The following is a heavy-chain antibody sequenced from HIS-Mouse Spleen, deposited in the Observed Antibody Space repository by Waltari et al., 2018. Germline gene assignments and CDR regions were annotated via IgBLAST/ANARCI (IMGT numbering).Heavy chain of an antibody. CDR3: ARPVTELADAFDI. Sequence: QVQLVESGGGVVQPGRSLRRSCAASGFTFSSYAMPGVRQAPGKGLEWVAVIPYDGSNKYYADSVKGRFTISRDNSKNTLYLQMNSLRAEDTAVYYCARPVTELADAFDIWGQGTMVTVSS. CDR2: IPYDGSNK. V-gene: IGHV3-30*04. CDR1: GFTFSSYA. J-gene: IGHJ3*02. D-gene: IGHD1-1*01.